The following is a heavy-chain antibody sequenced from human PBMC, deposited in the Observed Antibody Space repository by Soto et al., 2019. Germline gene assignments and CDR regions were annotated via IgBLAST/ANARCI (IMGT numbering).Heavy chain of an antibody. CDR3: SIDRADPWFLNS. V-gene: IGHV3-23*01. CDR1: GLTFSRYA. J-gene: IGHJ5*02. CDR2: ISGSGGST. D-gene: IGHD3-10*01. Sequence: GGSLRLSCAASGLTFSRYAMSWVRQAPGKGLEWVSAISGSGGSTYYADSVKGRFTISRDNSKNTAYLQMNSLRAEDTSLYLCSIDRADPWFLNSWGQGTLVTVSS.